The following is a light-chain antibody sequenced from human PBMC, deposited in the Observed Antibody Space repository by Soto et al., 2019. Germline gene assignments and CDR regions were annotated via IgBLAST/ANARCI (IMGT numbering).Light chain of an antibody. CDR3: KQYGSPPLT. Sequence: EIVLTQSPGTLSLSPGERATLSCRASQSVSSNHLAWYLQKRGQPPRLLIYGASSRATGTPGRFSGSGSGTDFTLTITRLEPEDFAVYYCKQYGSPPLTFGGGTKVDIK. J-gene: IGKJ4*01. V-gene: IGKV3-20*01. CDR2: GAS. CDR1: QSVSSNH.